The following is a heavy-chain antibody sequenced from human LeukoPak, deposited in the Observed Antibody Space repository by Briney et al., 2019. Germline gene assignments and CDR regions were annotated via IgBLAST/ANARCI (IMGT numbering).Heavy chain of an antibody. D-gene: IGHD4-17*01. Sequence: PSETLSLTCAVSDDSFSSHYWTWIRQPPGKGLEWIGYISYVGSTNYNPSLKSRVTISIDTSRNQFSLRLSSVTAADTAVYYCARDLVTVTKGFDIWGQGTMVSVSS. V-gene: IGHV4-59*11. CDR3: ARDLVTVTKGFDI. CDR1: DDSFSSHY. CDR2: ISYVGST. J-gene: IGHJ3*02.